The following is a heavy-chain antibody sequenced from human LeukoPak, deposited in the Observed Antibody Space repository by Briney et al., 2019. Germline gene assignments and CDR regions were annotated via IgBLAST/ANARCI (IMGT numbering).Heavy chain of an antibody. CDR2: IYYSGST. D-gene: IGHD4-17*01. CDR3: ATGHYGDYRLGN. Sequence: SETLSLTCTVSGGSISSGGYSWSWIRQHPGKGLEWIGYIYYSGSTYYNPSLKSRVTISVDTSKNQFSLKLSSVTAADTAVYYCATGHYGDYRLGNWGQGTLVTVSS. CDR1: GGSISSGGYS. V-gene: IGHV4-31*03. J-gene: IGHJ4*02.